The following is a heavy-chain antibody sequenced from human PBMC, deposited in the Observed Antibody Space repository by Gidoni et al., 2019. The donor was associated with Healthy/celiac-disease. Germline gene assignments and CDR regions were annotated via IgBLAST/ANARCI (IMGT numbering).Heavy chain of an antibody. CDR1: GFTVSSNY. V-gene: IGHV3-53*02. Sequence: EVQLVETGGGLIQPGGSLRLSCAASGFTVSSNYMSWVRQAPGKGLEWVSVIYSGGSTHDADSVKGRFTISRDNSKNTLYLQMNSLRAEDTAVYYCARSAQGQGVLYYFDYWGQGTLVTVSS. D-gene: IGHD3-16*01. CDR2: IYSGGST. CDR3: ARSAQGQGVLYYFDY. J-gene: IGHJ4*02.